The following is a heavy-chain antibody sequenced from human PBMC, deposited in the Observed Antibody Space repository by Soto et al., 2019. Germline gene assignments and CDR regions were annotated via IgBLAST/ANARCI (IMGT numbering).Heavy chain of an antibody. D-gene: IGHD3-10*01. CDR1: GYTFTAYY. V-gene: IGHV1-2*02. J-gene: IGHJ6*02. CDR3: ARHMDDYYGPGSGNGHGF. CDR2: INPKFGDT. Sequence: QVQLVQSGAEVKEPGDSVRVSCEAAGYTFTAYYIHWVRQAPGQGLEWMGWINPKFGDTTYAQDCQGRVSMTKDMSISTVYMELSRLNSDDTAIYYCARHMDDYYGPGSGNGHGFWGQGTTVTVFS.